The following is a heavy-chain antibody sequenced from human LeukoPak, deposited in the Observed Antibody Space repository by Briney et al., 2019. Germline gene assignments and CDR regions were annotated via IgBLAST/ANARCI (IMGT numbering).Heavy chain of an antibody. J-gene: IGHJ4*02. CDR3: AREPYYDSSGYCLDY. Sequence: GGSLRLSCAAPGFIFSDYYMSWIRQAPGKGLEWVSYISSGGSSIYYADSVKDRFTISRDNAKNSLYLQMNSLRAEDTAVYYCAREPYYDSSGYCLDYWGQGTLVTVSS. D-gene: IGHD3-22*01. V-gene: IGHV3-11*01. CDR2: ISSGGSSI. CDR1: GFIFSDYY.